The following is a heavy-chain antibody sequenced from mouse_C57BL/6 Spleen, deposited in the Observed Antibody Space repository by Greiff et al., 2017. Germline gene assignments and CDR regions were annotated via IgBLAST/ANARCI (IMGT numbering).Heavy chain of an antibody. CDR2: INPSNGGT. J-gene: IGHJ4*01. V-gene: IGHV1-53*01. D-gene: IGHD3-2*02. CDR1: GYTFTSYW. Sequence: QVQLPQPGTELVKPGASEKLSCKASGYTFTSYWMHWVKQRPGQGLEWIGNINPSNGGTIYNEMLKSKATLSVDKPSSTAYMQLGSLTSKDSAVYYCARGKRLRLQGAMDDWGQGTSVTVSS. CDR3: ARGKRLRLQGAMDD.